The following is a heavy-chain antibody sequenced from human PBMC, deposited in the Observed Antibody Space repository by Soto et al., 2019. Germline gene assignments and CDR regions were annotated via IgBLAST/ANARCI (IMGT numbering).Heavy chain of an antibody. J-gene: IGHJ3*02. D-gene: IGHD2-8*01. CDR1: GFTFSAYA. CDR3: AKDATAVNGVWDPFDM. CDR2: VGGSDTDK. Sequence: EVQLLESGGGVVQPGGSLRLSCGASGFTFSAYAMSWVRQAPGKGLQWVSGVGGSDTDKHYADSVRGRFTVSRDNSKNTLYLQMNSLRADDTPVYYCAKDATAVNGVWDPFDMWGQGTEVTVSS. V-gene: IGHV3-23*01.